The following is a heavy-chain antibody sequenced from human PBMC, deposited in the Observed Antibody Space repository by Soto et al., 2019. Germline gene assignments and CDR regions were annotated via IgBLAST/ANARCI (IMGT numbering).Heavy chain of an antibody. J-gene: IGHJ4*02. V-gene: IGHV3-23*01. D-gene: IGHD3-3*01. Sequence: GGSLRLSCAASGFTFSSYAMSWVRQAPGKGLEWVSAISGSGGSTYYADSVKGRFTISRDNSKNTLYLQMNSLRAEDTAVYYCATSGFWSGYYEQNDYWGQGTLVTVSS. CDR3: ATSGFWSGYYEQNDY. CDR2: ISGSGGST. CDR1: GFTFSSYA.